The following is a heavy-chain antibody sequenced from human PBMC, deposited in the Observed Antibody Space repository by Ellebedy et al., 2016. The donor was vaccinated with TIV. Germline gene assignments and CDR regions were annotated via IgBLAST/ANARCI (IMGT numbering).Heavy chain of an antibody. CDR1: GFTFDDYA. V-gene: IGHV3-9*01. CDR3: AKDMGYSSSSAYFDY. J-gene: IGHJ4*02. CDR2: ISWNSGSI. D-gene: IGHD6-6*01. Sequence: SLKISXAASGFTFDDYAMHWVRQAPGKGLEWVSGISWNSGSIGYADSVKGRFTISRDNAKNSLYLQMNSLRAEDTALYYCAKDMGYSSSSAYFDYWGQGTLVTVSS.